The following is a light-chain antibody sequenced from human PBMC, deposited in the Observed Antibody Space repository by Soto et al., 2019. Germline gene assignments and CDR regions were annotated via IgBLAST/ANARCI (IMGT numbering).Light chain of an antibody. J-gene: IGKJ2*01. CDR1: QSVSSY. CDR3: QQRGNWPRT. V-gene: IGKV3-11*01. CDR2: DAS. Sequence: EIVLTQSPATLSLSPGERATLSCRASQSVSSYLAWYQQKPGQAPRLLIYDASNRATGIPARFSGSGSGTDFPLTISSLAHEDFAVYYCQQRGNWPRTFGQGTKLEIK.